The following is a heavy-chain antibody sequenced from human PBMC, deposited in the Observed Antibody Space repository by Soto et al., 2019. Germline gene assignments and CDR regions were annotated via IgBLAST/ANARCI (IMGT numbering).Heavy chain of an antibody. D-gene: IGHD3-10*01. CDR1: RDCICGYS. V-gene: IGHV4-59*08. J-gene: IGHJ4*02. CDR3: ARVGGFGATTIDY. CDR2: IHYSGST. Sequence: PSETLSLTCPVGRDCICGYSPSRMLQPPGKGLEWIGYIHYSGSTTCNPSLKSRVTISVDTSKNQFSLKLSSVTAADTAVYYCARVGGFGATTIDYWGQGTLVTVSS.